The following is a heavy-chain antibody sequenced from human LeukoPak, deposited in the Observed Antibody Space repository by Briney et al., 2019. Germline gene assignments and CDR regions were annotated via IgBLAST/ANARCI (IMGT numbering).Heavy chain of an antibody. J-gene: IGHJ3*02. CDR3: ARDEANAFDI. V-gene: IGHV3-30-3*01. CDR1: GFTFSDYA. Sequence: GGSLRLSCAASGFTFSDYAMHWVRQAPGKGLEWVAVISKDGSDKYYPGSVRGRFTISRDNSKNTIYLQMDSLRAEDTAIYYCARDEANAFDIWGQGTMVTVSS. CDR2: ISKDGSDK.